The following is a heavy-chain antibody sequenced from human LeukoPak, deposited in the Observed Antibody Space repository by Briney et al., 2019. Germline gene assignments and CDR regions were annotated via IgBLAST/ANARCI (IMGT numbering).Heavy chain of an antibody. J-gene: IGHJ4*02. CDR3: ASGLARPSF. Sequence: GGSLRLSCAASGFTVSSNYMSWVRQAPGKGLEWVSGISWNSGSIGYADSVKGRFTISRDNAKNSLYLQMNSLRAEDTAVYYCASGLARPSFWGQGTLVTVSS. D-gene: IGHD6-6*01. CDR1: GFTVSSNY. V-gene: IGHV3-48*04. CDR2: ISWNSGSI.